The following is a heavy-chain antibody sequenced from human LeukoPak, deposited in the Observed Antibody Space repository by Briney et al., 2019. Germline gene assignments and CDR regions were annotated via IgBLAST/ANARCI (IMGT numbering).Heavy chain of an antibody. Sequence: GGSLRLSGAASGFTFSSYEMNWVRQAPGKGLEWVSYISSSGSTIYYADSVEGRFTISRDNAKNSLYLQMNSLRAEDTAVYYCARGPYYYDSSGRYWGQGTLVIVSS. J-gene: IGHJ4*02. CDR1: GFTFSSYE. D-gene: IGHD3-22*01. CDR2: ISSSGSTI. V-gene: IGHV3-48*03. CDR3: ARGPYYYDSSGRY.